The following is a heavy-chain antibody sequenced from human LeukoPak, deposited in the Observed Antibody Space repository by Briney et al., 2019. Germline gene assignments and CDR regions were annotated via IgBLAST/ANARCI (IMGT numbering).Heavy chain of an antibody. V-gene: IGHV4-34*01. CDR3: ATTSGGCSSTSCYEGSWFDP. CDR2: INHSGST. CDR1: GGSFSGYY. J-gene: IGHJ5*02. D-gene: IGHD2-2*01. Sequence: SETLSLTCAVYGGSFSGYYWSWIRQPPGKGLEWIGEINHSGSTNYNPSLKSRVTISVDTSKNQFSLKLSSVTAADTAVYYWATTSGGCSSTSCYEGSWFDPWGQGTLVTVSS.